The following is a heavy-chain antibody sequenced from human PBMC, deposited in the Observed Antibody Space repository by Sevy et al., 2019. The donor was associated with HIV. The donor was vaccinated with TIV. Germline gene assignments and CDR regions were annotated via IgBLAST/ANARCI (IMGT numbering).Heavy chain of an antibody. V-gene: IGHV3-30*04. Sequence: GGSLRLSCAASGFTFSSYAMHWVRQAPGKGLEWVTVISYDGSNKYYADSVKGRFTISRDTSKSTVYLQMDSLRARDTAVYYCARDLNSGYANYYYYGMDVWGQGTTVTVSS. D-gene: IGHD5-12*01. CDR3: ARDLNSGYANYYYYGMDV. CDR2: ISYDGSNK. CDR1: GFTFSSYA. J-gene: IGHJ6*02.